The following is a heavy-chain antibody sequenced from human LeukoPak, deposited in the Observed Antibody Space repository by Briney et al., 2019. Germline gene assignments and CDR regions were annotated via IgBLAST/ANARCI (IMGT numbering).Heavy chain of an antibody. CDR2: IYHSGST. D-gene: IGHD5-12*01. CDR1: GGSISSGGYS. V-gene: IGHV4-30-2*01. CDR3: AGTDIVATSVDY. Sequence: PSQTLSLTCAVSGGSISSGGYSWSWIRQPPGTGLEWIGYIYHSGSTYYNPSLKSRVTISVDRSKNQFSLKLSSVTAADTAVYYCAGTDIVATSVDYWGQGTLVTVSS. J-gene: IGHJ4*02.